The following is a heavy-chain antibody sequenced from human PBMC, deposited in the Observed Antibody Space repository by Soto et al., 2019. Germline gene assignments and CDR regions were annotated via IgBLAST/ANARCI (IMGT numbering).Heavy chain of an antibody. Sequence: QVQLQESGPGLVKPSGTLSLTCAVSSGSISSSDWWSWVRQPPGKGLEWIGEIYHRGSTNYNPSLKSRVTISVDKSKNQFSLKLSSVTAADTAIYYCAIRYSYYYYIHVWGKGTTVTVSS. CDR3: AIRYSYYYYIHV. J-gene: IGHJ6*03. CDR2: IYHRGST. CDR1: SGSISSSDW. V-gene: IGHV4-4*02. D-gene: IGHD4-4*01.